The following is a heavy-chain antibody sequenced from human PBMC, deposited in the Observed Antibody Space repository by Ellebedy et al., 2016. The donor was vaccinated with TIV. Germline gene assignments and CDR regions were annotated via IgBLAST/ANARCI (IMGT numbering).Heavy chain of an antibody. J-gene: IGHJ6*02. CDR3: ARVYGDYRMDV. CDR1: GFTFSSYS. D-gene: IGHD4/OR15-4a*01. V-gene: IGHV3-21*01. Sequence: GGSLRLSCAASGFTFSSYSMNWVRQAPGKGLEWVSSISSSSGYRYYADSVKGRFTISRDNAKNSLYLQMNSLRAEDTAVYYYARVYGDYRMDVWGQGTTVTVSS. CDR2: ISSSSGYR.